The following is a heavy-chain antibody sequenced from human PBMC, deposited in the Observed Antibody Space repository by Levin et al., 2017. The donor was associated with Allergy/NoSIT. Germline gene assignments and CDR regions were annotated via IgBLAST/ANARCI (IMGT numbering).Heavy chain of an antibody. CDR2: INPNSGGT. V-gene: IGHV1-2*06. J-gene: IGHJ6*02. CDR1: GYTFTGYY. Sequence: GESLKISCKASGYTFTGYYMHWVRQAPGQGLEWMGRINPNSGGTNYAQKFQGRVTMTRDTSISTAYMELSRLRSDDTAVYYCALPRGQLVHPLYYGMDVWGQGTTVTVSS. D-gene: IGHD6-6*01. CDR3: ALPRGQLVHPLYYGMDV.